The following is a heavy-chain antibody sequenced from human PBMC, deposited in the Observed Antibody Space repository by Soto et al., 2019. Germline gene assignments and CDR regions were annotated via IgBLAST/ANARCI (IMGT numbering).Heavy chain of an antibody. CDR3: ARGTRGSSWLPDY. Sequence: EVQLVESGGGLVQPGGSLRLSCAASGFTFSSYDMHWVRQATGKGLEWVSAIGNAGDTYYPGSVKGRFTISRENAKNSLYLQMNSLRAEDTAVYYCARGTRGSSWLPDYWGQGTLVTVSS. J-gene: IGHJ4*02. CDR1: GFTFSSYD. CDR2: IGNAGDT. V-gene: IGHV3-13*01. D-gene: IGHD6-13*01.